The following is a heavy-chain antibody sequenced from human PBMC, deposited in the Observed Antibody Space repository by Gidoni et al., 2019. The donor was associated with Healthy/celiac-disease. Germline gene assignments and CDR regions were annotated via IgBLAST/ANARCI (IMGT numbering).Heavy chain of an antibody. Sequence: EVQLGDTGGGLVQPGGSLRLSRAASGYTFSSYSMNWVRQAPGKVLEWVSYISSSSSTIYYADSVKGRFTISRDNAKNSLYLQMNSLRAEDTAVYYCARLLEWLSLGGAFDIWGQGTMVTVSS. CDR3: ARLLEWLSLGGAFDI. CDR1: GYTFSSYS. V-gene: IGHV3-48*01. D-gene: IGHD3-3*01. CDR2: ISSSSSTI. J-gene: IGHJ3*02.